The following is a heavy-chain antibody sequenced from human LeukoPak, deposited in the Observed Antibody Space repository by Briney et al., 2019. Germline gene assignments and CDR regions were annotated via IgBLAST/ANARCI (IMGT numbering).Heavy chain of an antibody. J-gene: IGHJ4*02. V-gene: IGHV4-59*01. D-gene: IGHD5-12*01. CDR1: GGSISSYY. Sequence: SETLSLTCTVSGGSISSYYWSWIRQPPGKGLEWIGYIYYSGSTNYNPSLKSRVTISVDTSKNQFSLKLSSVTAADTAVYYCARAIRGYSGYAVDYWGQGTLVTVSS. CDR3: ARAIRGYSGYAVDY. CDR2: IYYSGST.